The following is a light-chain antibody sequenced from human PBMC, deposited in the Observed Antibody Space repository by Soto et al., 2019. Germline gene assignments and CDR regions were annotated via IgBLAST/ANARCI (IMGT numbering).Light chain of an antibody. CDR3: EHHDDYPYT. V-gene: IGKV1-5*01. Sequence: DIQMTQTPSTLSASVGDRVTITCRASQTVVKLAWCQQNPAKVPKLLIFQASTLVTGVPSRFNRRGTVIEVTLHISSLQTDDFAIYYCEHHDDYPYTFGQGTKLKSK. CDR1: QTVVK. CDR2: QAS. J-gene: IGKJ2*01.